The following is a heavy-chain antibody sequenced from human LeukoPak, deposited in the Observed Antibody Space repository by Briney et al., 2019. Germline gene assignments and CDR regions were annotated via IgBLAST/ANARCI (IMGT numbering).Heavy chain of an antibody. CDR1: GFTFSGHY. J-gene: IGHJ4*02. CDR3: TRTEYCSAGRCYSDYFDS. Sequence: PGGSLRLSCAAFGFTFSGHYMDWVRQAPGKGLEWVGRTRNKANSYTTEYAASVKGRFTISRDDSKTSLYLQMNSLKTEDTAVYYCTRTEYCSAGRCYSDYFDSWGQGTLVTVSS. CDR2: TRNKANSYTT. V-gene: IGHV3-72*01. D-gene: IGHD2-15*01.